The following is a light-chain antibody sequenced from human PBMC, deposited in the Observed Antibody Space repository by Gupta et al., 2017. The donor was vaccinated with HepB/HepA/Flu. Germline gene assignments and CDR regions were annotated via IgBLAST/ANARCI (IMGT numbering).Light chain of an antibody. CDR2: ANT. CDR1: SSNIGAGYD. V-gene: IGLV1-40*01. J-gene: IGLJ2*01. CDR3: QSYDSIRSAVV. Sequence: QSVLTQPPSVSEAPGQRVTISCTGSSSNIGAGYDVHWYQQLPETAPKLLIYANTNRPSGVPDRFSGSKCGTSASLAITGLQAEDEADYYCQSYDSIRSAVVFGGGTKLTVL.